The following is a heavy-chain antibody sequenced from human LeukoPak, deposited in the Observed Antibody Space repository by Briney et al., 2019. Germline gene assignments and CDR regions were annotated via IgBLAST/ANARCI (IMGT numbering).Heavy chain of an antibody. D-gene: IGHD3-22*01. J-gene: IGHJ4*02. CDR2: IIPIFGTA. CDR3: ARDKSQYYDSSGYSH. CDR1: GGTFSSYA. Sequence: SVKVSCKASGGTFSSYAISWVRQAPGQGLEWMGGIIPIFGTANYAQKFQGRVTITADKSTSTAYMELSSLRSEDTAVYYCARDKSQYYDSSGYSHWGQGTLVTVSS. V-gene: IGHV1-69*06.